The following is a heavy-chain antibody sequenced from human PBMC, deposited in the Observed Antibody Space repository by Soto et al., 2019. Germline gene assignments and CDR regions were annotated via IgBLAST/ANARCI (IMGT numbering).Heavy chain of an antibody. Sequence: GGSLRLSCAASGFTFSAYQMNWFRQAPGKGLEWVSSINGGSTSTHYADSVTGRFTISRDNAKNSLYLQMNSLRAEDTAVYYCAREVAAAGPGYYGMDVWGQGTTVTVSS. D-gene: IGHD6-13*01. J-gene: IGHJ6*02. CDR2: INGGSTST. V-gene: IGHV3-21*04. CDR3: AREVAAAGPGYYGMDV. CDR1: GFTFSAYQ.